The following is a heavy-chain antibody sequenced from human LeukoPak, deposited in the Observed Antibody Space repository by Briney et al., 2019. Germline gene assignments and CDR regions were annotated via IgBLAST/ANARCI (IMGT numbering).Heavy chain of an antibody. D-gene: IGHD5-24*01. Sequence: SLKVSCKASGGTFSSYAISWVRQAPGQGLEWMGGIIPIFGTANYAQKFQGRVTITTDESTSTAYMELSSLISEDTAVYYCARDGRRHGYNYYYYYYMDVRGKGNTVTVSS. CDR1: GGTFSSYA. CDR2: IIPIFGTA. CDR3: ARDGRRHGYNYYYYYYMDV. J-gene: IGHJ6*03. V-gene: IGHV1-69*05.